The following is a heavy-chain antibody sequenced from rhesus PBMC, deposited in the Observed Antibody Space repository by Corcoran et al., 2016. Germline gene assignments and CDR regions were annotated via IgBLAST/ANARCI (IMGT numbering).Heavy chain of an antibody. CDR1: GYSISSGYY. CDR3: ARVGSSWSEWDTVGTEWYFDL. D-gene: IGHD5-42*01. Sequence: QVQLQESGPGLVKPSETLSLTCAVSGYSISSGYYWGWIRQPPGKGLEWIGSIYGSGGSNYLNPSLRRRVTRSVDTSRNQFSVKRSSGTAADTAVYYCARVGSSWSEWDTVGTEWYFDLWGPGTPITISS. CDR2: IYGSGGSN. V-gene: IGHV4S14*01. J-gene: IGHJ2*01.